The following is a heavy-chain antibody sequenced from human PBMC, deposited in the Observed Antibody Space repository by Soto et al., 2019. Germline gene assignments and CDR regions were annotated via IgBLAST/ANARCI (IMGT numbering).Heavy chain of an antibody. CDR3: TRGGQLFAGNYFDY. Sequence: QVQLVQSGAEVKKPGASVKVSCKASGYTFTSYGISWVRQAPGQGLEWMGWISNYNGDTNYAQKLQGRVTMTTDTSTSTAYRELRSLKSDDTAVYDCTRGGQLFAGNYFDYWGQGTLVTVSS. CDR1: GYTFTSYG. CDR2: ISNYNGDT. D-gene: IGHD3-10*02. V-gene: IGHV1-18*01. J-gene: IGHJ4*02.